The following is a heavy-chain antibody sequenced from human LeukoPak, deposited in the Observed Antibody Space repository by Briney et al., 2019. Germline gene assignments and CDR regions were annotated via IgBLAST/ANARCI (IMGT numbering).Heavy chain of an antibody. D-gene: IGHD6-13*01. CDR1: GFNFNSYS. Sequence: GGSLRLFCAASGFNFNSYSMNWVRQAPGKGLEWVSYISSRITTIYYADSVKGRFTISRDNAKNSLYLQMNRLRAEDTAVYYCARDYRSSSGRAFDIWGQGTMVTVSS. J-gene: IGHJ3*02. CDR3: ARDYRSSSGRAFDI. CDR2: ISSRITTI. V-gene: IGHV3-48*04.